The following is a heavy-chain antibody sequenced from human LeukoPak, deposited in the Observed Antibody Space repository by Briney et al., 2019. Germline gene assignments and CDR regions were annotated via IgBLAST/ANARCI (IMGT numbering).Heavy chain of an antibody. V-gene: IGHV1-69*13. CDR3: ARADYYYGSGTNYYYYGMDV. Sequence: ASVNVSCKASGGTFSSYAISWVRQAPGQGLEWMGGIIPIFGTANYAQKFQGRVTITADESTSTAYMELSSLRSEDTAVYYCARADYYYGSGTNYYYYGMDVWGQGTTVTVSS. CDR2: IIPIFGTA. J-gene: IGHJ6*02. CDR1: GGTFSSYA. D-gene: IGHD3-10*01.